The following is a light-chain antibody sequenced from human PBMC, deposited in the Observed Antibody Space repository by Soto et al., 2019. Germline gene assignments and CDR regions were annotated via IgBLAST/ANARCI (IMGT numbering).Light chain of an antibody. CDR1: QSISSS. V-gene: IGKV1-5*01. CDR2: AAS. J-gene: IGKJ1*01. CDR3: QQYNSYSWT. Sequence: DFQMTQSPSSLSASVGDRVTITCRASQSISSSLNWYQQKPGKAPELLIYAASSLQSGVPSRFSGSGSGTEFTLTISSLQPDDFATYYCQQYNSYSWTFGQGTKVDNK.